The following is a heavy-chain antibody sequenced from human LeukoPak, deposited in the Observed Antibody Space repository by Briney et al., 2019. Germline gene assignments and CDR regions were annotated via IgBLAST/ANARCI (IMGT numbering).Heavy chain of an antibody. Sequence: GASVKVSCKASGYTFTSYDINWVRQATGQGLEWMGWMNPNSGNTGYAQKFQGRVTMTRNTSISTAYMELSSLKSEDTAVYYCARAPKYVGPSYYYYMDVWGKGTTVTISS. CDR2: MNPNSGNT. D-gene: IGHD1-26*01. CDR3: ARAPKYVGPSYYYYMDV. V-gene: IGHV1-8*01. CDR1: GYTFTSYD. J-gene: IGHJ6*03.